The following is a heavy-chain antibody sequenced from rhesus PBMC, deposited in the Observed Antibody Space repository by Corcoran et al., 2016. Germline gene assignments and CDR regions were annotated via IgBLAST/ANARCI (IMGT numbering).Heavy chain of an antibody. V-gene: IGHV4-127*01. CDR1: GYSISSGYG. D-gene: IGHD5-42*01. CDR2: IGGSSGST. CDR3: ARSWGYHFDY. J-gene: IGHJ4*01. Sequence: QVQLQESGPGLVKSSETLSLTCAVSGYSISSGYGWSWIRQPPGKGLEWIGYIGGSSGSTNYNPSLKSRVTISNDTSKNQFSLKLSSVAAADTAVYYCARSWGYHFDYWGQGVLVTVSS.